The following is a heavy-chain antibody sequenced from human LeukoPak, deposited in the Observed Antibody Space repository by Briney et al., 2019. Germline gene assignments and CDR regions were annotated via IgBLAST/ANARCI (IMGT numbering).Heavy chain of an antibody. V-gene: IGHV1-69*13. CDR1: GGTFSSYA. CDR3: AREILPDISGSYFDY. D-gene: IGHD1-26*01. CDR2: IIPIFGTA. J-gene: IGHJ4*02. Sequence: SVKVSRKASGGTFSSYAISWVRQAPGQGLEWMGGIIPIFGTANYAQKFQGRVTITADESTSTAYMELSSLRSEDTAVYYCAREILPDISGSYFDYWGQGTLVTVSS.